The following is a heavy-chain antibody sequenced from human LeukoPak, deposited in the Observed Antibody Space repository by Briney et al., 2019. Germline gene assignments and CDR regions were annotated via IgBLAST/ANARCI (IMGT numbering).Heavy chain of an antibody. V-gene: IGHV3-7*01. CDR3: ARDQGALDI. CDR2: IKQDGSEK. Sequence: GGSLRLSCAASGFTFSHYWMSWVRQAPGKGLEWLANIKQDGSEKYYVDSVKGRFTISRDNAKNSLNLQMNSQRAEDTAIYYCARDQGALDIWGQGTMVTVSS. J-gene: IGHJ3*02. CDR1: GFTFSHYW.